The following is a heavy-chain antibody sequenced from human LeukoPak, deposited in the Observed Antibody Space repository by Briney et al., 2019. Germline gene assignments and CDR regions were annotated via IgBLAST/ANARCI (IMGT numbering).Heavy chain of an antibody. Sequence: GGSLRLSCAASGFTFSSYSMSLVRQAPGKGLDGVTVISGSGGSTYYADSVKGRFTISRDNSKNTLYLQMNSLRAEDTAVYYCAKSIGSGSYYGGDYWGQGTLVTVSS. CDR1: GFTFSSYS. CDR3: AKSIGSGSYYGGDY. D-gene: IGHD3-22*01. CDR2: ISGSGGST. V-gene: IGHV3-23*01. J-gene: IGHJ4*02.